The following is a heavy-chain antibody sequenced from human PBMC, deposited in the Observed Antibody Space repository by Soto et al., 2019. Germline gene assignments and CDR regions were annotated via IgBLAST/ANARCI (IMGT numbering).Heavy chain of an antibody. Sequence: SETLSLTCTVSGGSISSYYWSWIRQPPGKGLEWIGYIYYSGSTNYNPSLKSRVTISVDTSKNQFSLKLSSVTAADTAVYYCASLVVVAATPRWFDPWGQGTLVTVSS. J-gene: IGHJ5*02. CDR2: IYYSGST. CDR3: ASLVVVAATPRWFDP. CDR1: GGSISSYY. V-gene: IGHV4-59*01. D-gene: IGHD2-15*01.